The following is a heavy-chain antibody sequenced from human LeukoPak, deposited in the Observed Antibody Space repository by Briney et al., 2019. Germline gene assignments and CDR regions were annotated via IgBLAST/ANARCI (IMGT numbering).Heavy chain of an antibody. V-gene: IGHV4-61*02. CDR3: ARGESSWYLDY. J-gene: IGHJ4*02. CDR2: IYTSGST. D-gene: IGHD6-13*01. CDR1: AGSISSGSYY. Sequence: SETLSLTCTVSAGSISSGSYYWSWIRQPAGKGLEWIGRIYTSGSTNYNPSLKSRVTISVDTSKNQFSLKLSSVTAADTAVYYCARGESSWYLDYWGQGTLVTVSS.